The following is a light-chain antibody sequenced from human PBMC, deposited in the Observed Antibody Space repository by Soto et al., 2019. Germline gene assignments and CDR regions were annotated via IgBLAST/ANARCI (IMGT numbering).Light chain of an antibody. CDR2: DVS. V-gene: IGLV2-14*03. CDR1: SSDVGGYDF. J-gene: IGLJ1*01. CDR3: SSYTSISTYV. Sequence: QPVLTQPASVSGSPGQSITISCTGTSSDVGGYDFVSWYQHHPGKAPRLMIYDVSHRPSGVSDRFSASKSGNTASLTISGLLDEDEADYYCSSYTSISTYVFGTGTKLTVL.